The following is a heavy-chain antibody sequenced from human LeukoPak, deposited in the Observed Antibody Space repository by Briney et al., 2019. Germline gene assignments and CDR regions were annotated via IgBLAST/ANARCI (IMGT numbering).Heavy chain of an antibody. J-gene: IGHJ4*02. V-gene: IGHV3-23*01. CDR2: ITGSGGNA. CDR3: AKWGDYDVLTGYYVSDY. D-gene: IGHD3-9*01. CDR1: GFTFSNYA. Sequence: GASLRLSCAASGFTFSNYAMSWVRQAPGKGLEWVSAITGSGGNAYYADSVKGRFTISRDNSKNTVFLQMNSLRAEDTAVYYCAKWGDYDVLTGYYVSDYWGQGTLVTVSS.